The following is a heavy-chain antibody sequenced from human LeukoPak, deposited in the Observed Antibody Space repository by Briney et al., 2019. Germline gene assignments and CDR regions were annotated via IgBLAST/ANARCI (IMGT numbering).Heavy chain of an antibody. CDR1: GGSFSGYY. J-gene: IGHJ4*02. CDR2: INHSGST. D-gene: IGHD3-22*01. Sequence: SSETLSLTCAVYGGSFSGYYWSWIRQPPGKGLEWIGEINHSGSTNYNPSLKSRVTISVDTSKNQFSLKLSSVTAADTAVHYCARGRFGSSGYRLDYWGQGTLVTVSS. V-gene: IGHV4-34*01. CDR3: ARGRFGSSGYRLDY.